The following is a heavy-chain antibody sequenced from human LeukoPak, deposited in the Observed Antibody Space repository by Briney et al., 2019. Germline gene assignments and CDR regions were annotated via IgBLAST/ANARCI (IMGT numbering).Heavy chain of an antibody. J-gene: IGHJ4*02. CDR2: ITGGADNT. Sequence: GGSLRLSCAASGFTFSNFAMTWVRQAPGKGLEWVSSITGGADNTYYADSVKGRFTISRDDSKSTLYLQMNSLRADDTAVYYCAKGAMMYYFDYWGQGTLVTVSS. V-gene: IGHV3-23*01. CDR1: GFTFSNFA. CDR3: AKGAMMYYFDY. D-gene: IGHD3-22*01.